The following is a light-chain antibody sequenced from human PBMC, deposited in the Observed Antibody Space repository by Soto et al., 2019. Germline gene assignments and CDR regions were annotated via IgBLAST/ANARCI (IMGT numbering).Light chain of an antibody. CDR2: GAS. CDR3: QQYSSSSYT. CDR1: QSVGTNF. J-gene: IGKJ2*01. V-gene: IGKV3-20*01. Sequence: EIVLTQSPGTLSLSPGERATLSCRASQSVGTNFLNWYQHKPGQAPRLVIFGASRRATGIPDRFSGSGSGTDFTLTISRLEPEDFAVYYCQQYSSSSYTVGQGTKLEIK.